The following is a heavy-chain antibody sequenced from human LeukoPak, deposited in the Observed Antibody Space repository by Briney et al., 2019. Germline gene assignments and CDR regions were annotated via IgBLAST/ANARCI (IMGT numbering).Heavy chain of an antibody. D-gene: IGHD3-22*01. CDR2: ISGSGGST. CDR1: GFTFTSYA. Sequence: GGSLRLSCSASGFTFTSYAMSWVRQAPGKGLEWVSVISGSGGSTYYADSVKGRFTISRDNSKNTLYLQMNSLRAEDTALYYCAKVVSSAYRDFDCWGQGTLVSVSS. V-gene: IGHV3-23*01. CDR3: AKVVSSAYRDFDC. J-gene: IGHJ4*02.